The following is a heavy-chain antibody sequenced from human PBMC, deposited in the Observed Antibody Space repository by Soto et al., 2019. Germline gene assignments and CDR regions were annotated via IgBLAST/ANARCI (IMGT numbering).Heavy chain of an antibody. CDR2: VKEDESVK. J-gene: IGHJ4*02. V-gene: IGHV3-7*01. D-gene: IGHD1-1*01. Sequence: EVHLVESGGNLVQPGGSLRLSCVASGITFSSNWMSWVRQAPGKGLEWVASVKEDESVKHYVDSVRGRFTVSRDNAKNSLYLQMNSLRGEDTAIYYCASLLGGVTTFEYWGQGTLVTVSS. CDR3: ASLLGGVTTFEY. CDR1: GITFSSNW.